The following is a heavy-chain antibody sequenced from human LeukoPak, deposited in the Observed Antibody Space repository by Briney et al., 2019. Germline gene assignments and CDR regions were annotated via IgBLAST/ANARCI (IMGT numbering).Heavy chain of an antibody. J-gene: IGHJ4*02. CDR2: IYWNEDK. V-gene: IGHV2-5*01. CDR3: PHKPSTSSGRFDY. CDR1: GLSLSTSGVD. Sequence: SGPTLVKPTQTLTLTCTFSGLSLSTSGVDVGWIRHPPGKALEWLALIYWNEDKLYNPSLKSRLPITNATAQNQVVLTMTNMDPVDTATYYCPHKPSTSSGRFDYWGQGTLVTVSS. D-gene: IGHD6-6*01.